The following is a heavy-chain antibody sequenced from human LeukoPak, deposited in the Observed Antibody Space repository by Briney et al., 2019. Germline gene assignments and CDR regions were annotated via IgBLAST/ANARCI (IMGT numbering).Heavy chain of an antibody. CDR2: IRSKANSYAT. CDR3: TTSAPVVVAAPQ. V-gene: IGHV3-73*01. J-gene: IGHJ4*02. CDR1: GFTFSDSA. Sequence: GGSLRLSCAASGFTFSDSAMHWVRQASGKGLGWVGRIRSKANSYATAYAASVKGRFTISRDDSKNTAYLQMNSLKAEDTAVYYCTTSAPVVVAAPQWGQGTLVTVSS. D-gene: IGHD2-15*01.